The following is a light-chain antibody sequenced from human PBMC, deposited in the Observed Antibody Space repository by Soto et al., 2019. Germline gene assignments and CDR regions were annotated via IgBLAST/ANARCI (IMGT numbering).Light chain of an antibody. Sequence: IVLTQSPGTLSLSPGERATLSCRASQSVRDNYLAWYQHKPGQAPRLLIYDASTRATTIPERFSGSGSGTDFTLTVTSLEPEDFAVYYCQQYGSSPYALGKGTKLEIK. CDR1: QSVRDNY. V-gene: IGKV3-20*01. CDR2: DAS. CDR3: QQYGSSPYA. J-gene: IGKJ2*01.